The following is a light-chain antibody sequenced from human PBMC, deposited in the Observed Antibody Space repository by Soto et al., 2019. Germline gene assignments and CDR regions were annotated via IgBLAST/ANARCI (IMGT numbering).Light chain of an antibody. CDR1: QTISTY. V-gene: IGKV3-11*01. CDR2: DAS. CDR3: QQRNNWPPIT. J-gene: IGKJ5*01. Sequence: EIVLTQSPATLSLSPGERATLSCRASQTISTYLAWHQQKPGQAPRLLIYDASNRAPGVPARFSGSGSGTDFTLTISSLEPDDFAIYYCQQRNNWPPITFGPGTRLEIK.